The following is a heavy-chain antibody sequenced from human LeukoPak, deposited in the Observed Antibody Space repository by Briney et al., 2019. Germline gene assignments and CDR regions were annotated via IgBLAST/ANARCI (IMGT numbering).Heavy chain of an antibody. Sequence: PGGSLRFSCAASGFTFDDYGMSWVRQAPGKGLEWVSGINWNGGSTGYADSVKGRFTISRDNAKNSLYLQMNSLRAEDTALYYCARVMSASLWFGESHGMDVWGQGTTVTVSS. J-gene: IGHJ6*02. CDR3: ARVMSASLWFGESHGMDV. CDR2: INWNGGST. V-gene: IGHV3-20*04. D-gene: IGHD3-10*01. CDR1: GFTFDDYG.